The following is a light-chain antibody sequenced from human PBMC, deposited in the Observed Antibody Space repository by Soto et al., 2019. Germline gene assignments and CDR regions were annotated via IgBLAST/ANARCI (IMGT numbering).Light chain of an antibody. CDR1: QDISNY. CDR3: QRYNSAAT. J-gene: IGKJ5*01. Sequence: DMQLNKNPSSLSASVGDRITITCRASQDISNYLAWYQQKPGKVPKLLIYSASTLQSGVPSRFSGSGSGTDFTLTISILQREDVATYFCQRYNSAATLVHGTRLE. V-gene: IGKV1-27*01. CDR2: SAS.